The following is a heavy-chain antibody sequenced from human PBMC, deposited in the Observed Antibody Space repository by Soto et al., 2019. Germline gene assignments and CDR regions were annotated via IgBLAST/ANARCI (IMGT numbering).Heavy chain of an antibody. Sequence: PGGSLRLSCAASGFTFSSYWMSWVRQAPGKGLEWVANIKQDGSEKYYVDSVKGRFTISRDNAKNSLYLQMNSLRAEDTAVYYCARVYDSSGYLSWAFDIWGQGTMVTVSS. CDR1: GFTFSSYW. J-gene: IGHJ3*02. CDR3: ARVYDSSGYLSWAFDI. V-gene: IGHV3-7*01. CDR2: IKQDGSEK. D-gene: IGHD3-22*01.